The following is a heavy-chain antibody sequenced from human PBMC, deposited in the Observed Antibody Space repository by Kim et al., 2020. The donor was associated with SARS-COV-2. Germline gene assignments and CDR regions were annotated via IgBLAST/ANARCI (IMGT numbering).Heavy chain of an antibody. CDR1: GLTFSSYT. D-gene: IGHD3-22*01. CDR3: ARGNYNESLTLSFYYHGMDL. CDR2: ISFDRRNK. J-gene: IGHJ6*02. Sequence: GGSLRLSCAASGLTFSSYTMNWVRQAPGKGLEWVAFISFDRRNKEFADSVKGRFTISRDNSKNTLYLQMNSLRVEDTAVYYCARGNYNESLTLSFYYHGMDLWGQRTTVTVSS. V-gene: IGHV3-30-3*01.